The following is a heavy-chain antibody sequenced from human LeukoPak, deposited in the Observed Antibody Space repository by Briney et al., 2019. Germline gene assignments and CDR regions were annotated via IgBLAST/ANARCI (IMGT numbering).Heavy chain of an antibody. Sequence: PSETLSLTCNVSGGSISSYYWTWIRQPPGKGLEWIGYIYYSGSTNYNPSLKSRVTISVDTSKNQFSLKLSSVTAADTAVYYCARDSYSSGSYYFDYWGQGTLVTVSS. J-gene: IGHJ4*02. CDR3: ARDSYSSGSYYFDY. D-gene: IGHD6-19*01. V-gene: IGHV4-59*01. CDR2: IYYSGST. CDR1: GGSISSYY.